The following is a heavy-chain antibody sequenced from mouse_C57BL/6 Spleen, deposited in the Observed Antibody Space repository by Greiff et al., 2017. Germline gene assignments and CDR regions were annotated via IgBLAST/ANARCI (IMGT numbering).Heavy chain of an antibody. V-gene: IGHV1-26*01. J-gene: IGHJ2*01. D-gene: IGHD2-3*01. CDR2: INPNNGGT. CDR3: ARAGYEGYYEYYLDY. CDR1: GYTFTDYY. Sequence: EVQLQQSGPELVKPGASVKISCKASGYTFTDYYMNWVKQSHGKSLEWIGDINPNNGGTSYNQKFKGKATLTVDKSSSTAYMERRSLTSEDSAVYYCARAGYEGYYEYYLDYWGQGTTLTVSS.